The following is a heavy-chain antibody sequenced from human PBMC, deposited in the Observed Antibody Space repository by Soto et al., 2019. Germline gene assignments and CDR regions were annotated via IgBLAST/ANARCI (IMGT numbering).Heavy chain of an antibody. CDR2: ISNNGGSI. D-gene: IGHD3-16*01. CDR3: ANDYANTATPGTRTQY. V-gene: IGHV3-21*01. CDR1: GFTFNSYT. Sequence: GGSLRLSCAASGFTFNSYTMAWVRQAPGGGLEWVSSISNNGGSIFYADSVKGRFTISRDNAKNSLYLQMSSLRAEDTAVYYGANDYANTATPGTRTQYWGKGALVTVSS. J-gene: IGHJ4*02.